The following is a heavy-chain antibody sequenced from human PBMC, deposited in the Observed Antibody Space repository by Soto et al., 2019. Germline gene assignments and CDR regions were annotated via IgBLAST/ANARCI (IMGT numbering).Heavy chain of an antibody. D-gene: IGHD6-6*01. V-gene: IGHV1-2*04. CDR3: ARDSPTPPYSSSLTRETYGMDV. CDR2: INPNSGGT. J-gene: IGHJ6*02. CDR1: GYTFIKYG. Sequence: GASVKVSCKASGYTFIKYGIALVRQAPGQGLEWMGWINPNSGGTNYAQKFQGWVTMTRDTSISTAYMELSRLRSDDTAVYYCARDSPTPPYSSSLTRETYGMDVWGQGTTVTV.